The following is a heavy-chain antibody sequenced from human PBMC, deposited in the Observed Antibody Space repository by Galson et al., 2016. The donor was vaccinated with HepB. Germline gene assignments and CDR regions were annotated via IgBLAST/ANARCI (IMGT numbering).Heavy chain of an antibody. CDR1: GFTFSIHD. CDR2: IRGGGPET. V-gene: IGHV3-23*01. Sequence: SLRLSCAASGFTFSIHDMSWVRQTPGRGLEWISGIRGGGPETYYADSVKGRFTISRDNSKNTLYLQMNSLRAEDTAVYYCAGGVAPRQYDYYYYMAVWGQGTLVTVSS. J-gene: IGHJ6*03. CDR3: AGGVAPRQYDYYYYMAV. D-gene: IGHD3-16*01.